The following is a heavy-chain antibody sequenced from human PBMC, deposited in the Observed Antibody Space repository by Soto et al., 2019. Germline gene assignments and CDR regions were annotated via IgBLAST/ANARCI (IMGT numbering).Heavy chain of an antibody. CDR3: ARAGGDYGLRELWGYYYYYMDV. Sequence: PGGSLRLSCAASGFTFSSYAMSWVRQAPGKGLEWVSAISGSGGSTYYADSVKGRFTISRDNSKNTLYLQMNSLRAEDTAVYYCARAGGDYGLRELWGYYYYYMDVWGKGTTVTVSS. CDR1: GFTFSSYA. J-gene: IGHJ6*03. V-gene: IGHV3-23*01. CDR2: ISGSGGST. D-gene: IGHD4-17*01.